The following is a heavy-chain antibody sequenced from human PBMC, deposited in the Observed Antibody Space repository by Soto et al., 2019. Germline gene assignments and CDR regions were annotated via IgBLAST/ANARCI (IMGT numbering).Heavy chain of an antibody. CDR3: AKDEEEEQQLVPPWFDP. V-gene: IGHV3-23*01. D-gene: IGHD6-13*01. CDR2: ISGSGGST. CDR1: GFTFSSYA. Sequence: GGSLRLSCAASGFTFSSYAMSWVRQAPGKGLEWVSAISGSGGSTYYADSVKGRFTISRDNSKNTLYLQMNSLRAEDTAVYYCAKDEEEEQQLVPPWFDPWGQGTLVTVSS. J-gene: IGHJ5*02.